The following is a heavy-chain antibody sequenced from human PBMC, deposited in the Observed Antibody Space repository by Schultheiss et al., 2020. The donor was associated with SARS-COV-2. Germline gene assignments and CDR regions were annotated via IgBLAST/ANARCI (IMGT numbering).Heavy chain of an antibody. CDR1: GFTFSSYW. V-gene: IGHV3-21*01. Sequence: GSLRLSCAASGFTFSSYWMHWVRQAPGKGLEWVSAISGSGGSTYYADSVKGRFTISRDNAKNSLYLQMNSLRAEDTAVYYCARDPTGAFDIWGQGTMVTVSS. J-gene: IGHJ3*02. CDR3: ARDPTGAFDI. CDR2: ISGSGGST.